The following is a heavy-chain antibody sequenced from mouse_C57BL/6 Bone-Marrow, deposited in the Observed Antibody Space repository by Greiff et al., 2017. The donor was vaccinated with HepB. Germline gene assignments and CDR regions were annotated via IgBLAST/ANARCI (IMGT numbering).Heavy chain of an antibody. J-gene: IGHJ2*01. CDR3: ARTRSSAQATHFDY. CDR2: ILPGSGST. CDR1: GYTFTGYW. D-gene: IGHD3-2*02. V-gene: IGHV1-9*01. Sequence: QVQLQQPGAELVKPGASVKLSCKATGYTFTGYWIEWVKQRPGHGLEWIGEILPGSGSTNYNEKFKGKATFTADTSSNTAYMQLSSLTTEDSAIYYCARTRSSAQATHFDYWGQGTTLTVSS.